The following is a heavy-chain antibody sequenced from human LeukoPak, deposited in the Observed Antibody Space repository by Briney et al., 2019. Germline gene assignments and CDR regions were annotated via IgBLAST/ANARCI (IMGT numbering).Heavy chain of an antibody. V-gene: IGHV1-2*02. CDR1: GYTFTVYY. D-gene: IGHD2-2*01. CDR2: INLNSGGT. Sequence: GASVKVSCKASGYTFTVYYIHWVRQAPGQGLEWMGWINLNSGGTNYAQKFQGRFTMTRDTSITTAYMDLSRLRSDDTAVYYCARDGGVPVANDYWGQGTLVTVSS. CDR3: ARDGGVPVANDY. J-gene: IGHJ4*02.